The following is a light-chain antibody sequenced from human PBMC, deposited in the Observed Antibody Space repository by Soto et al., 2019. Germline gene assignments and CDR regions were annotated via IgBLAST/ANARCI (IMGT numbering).Light chain of an antibody. CDR2: EVN. CDR3: SSYTTSNTYV. CDR1: SSDIGVYNY. J-gene: IGLJ1*01. Sequence: QSALTQPASVSGSPGQSITFSCTGTSSDIGVYNYVSWYQPHPGKAPKLMIYEVNNRPSGVSNRFSGSKSGNMASLTISGLQAEDEADYYCSSYTTSNTYVFGTGTKLTVL. V-gene: IGLV2-14*01.